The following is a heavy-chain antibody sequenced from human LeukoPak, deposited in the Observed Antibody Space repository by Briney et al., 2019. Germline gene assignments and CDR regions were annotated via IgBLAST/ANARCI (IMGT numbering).Heavy chain of an antibody. CDR2: IYYNGNT. J-gene: IGHJ4*02. V-gene: IGHV4-59*01. D-gene: IGHD2-2*01. CDR1: GASISSYY. Sequence: SETLSLTCTVSGASISSYYWSWIRQPPGKGLEWIGYIYYNGNTNYNPSLKSRVTISVDTSKNQFSLKLSSVTAADTAVYYCAARPYRAGTGYYFDYWGQGTLVTVSS. CDR3: AARPYRAGTGYYFDY.